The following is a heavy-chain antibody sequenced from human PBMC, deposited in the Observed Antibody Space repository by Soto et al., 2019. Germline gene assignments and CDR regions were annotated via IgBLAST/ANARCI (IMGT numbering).Heavy chain of an antibody. J-gene: IGHJ4*02. Sequence: GXSVKVSCKASGYTFTGYYMHWVRQAPGQGLEWMGWINPNSGGTNYAQKFQGWVTMTRDTSISTAYMELSRLRSDDTAVYYCARDVAAAGTSTFDHWGQGTLVTSPQ. CDR1: GYTFTGYY. D-gene: IGHD6-13*01. CDR2: INPNSGGT. V-gene: IGHV1-2*04. CDR3: ARDVAAAGTSTFDH.